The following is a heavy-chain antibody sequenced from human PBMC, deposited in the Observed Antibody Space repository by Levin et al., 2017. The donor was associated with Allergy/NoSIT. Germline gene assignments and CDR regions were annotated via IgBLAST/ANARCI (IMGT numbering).Heavy chain of an antibody. Sequence: SVKVSCKASGFTFTSSAVQWVRQARGQRLEWIGWIVVGSGNTNYAQKFQERVTITRDMSTSTAYMELSSLRSEDTAVYYCAADKPYYDSSGYKGAIDYWGQGTLVTVSS. CDR3: AADKPYYDSSGYKGAIDY. J-gene: IGHJ4*02. D-gene: IGHD3-22*01. CDR2: IVVGSGNT. V-gene: IGHV1-58*01. CDR1: GFTFTSSA.